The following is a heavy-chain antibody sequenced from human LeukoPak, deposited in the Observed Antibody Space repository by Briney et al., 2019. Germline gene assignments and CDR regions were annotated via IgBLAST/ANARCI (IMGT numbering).Heavy chain of an antibody. Sequence: SETLSLTCSFPGDSISTYYWSWIRQSPGKGLEWIGHIYSSGNTDYNSSLKSRVTISVDTSKSQFSLRLSSVTATDTAVYYCARLRWQLVGPYFDYWGQGILVTVSS. CDR2: IYSSGNT. CDR3: ARLRWQLVGPYFDY. CDR1: GDSISTYY. D-gene: IGHD1-26*01. J-gene: IGHJ4*02. V-gene: IGHV4-59*01.